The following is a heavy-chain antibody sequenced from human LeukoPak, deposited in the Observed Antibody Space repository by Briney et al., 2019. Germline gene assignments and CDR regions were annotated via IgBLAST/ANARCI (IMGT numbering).Heavy chain of an antibody. Sequence: PGGSLRLSCAASGFTFSSYGMSWVRQAPGKGLEWVSALSGSGSTTYYADSVKGRFTISRDNSKNTLYLQMNSLRAEDTAVYYCARGSHATNYWGQGTLVTVSS. CDR3: ARGSHATNY. CDR2: LSGSGSTT. CDR1: GFTFSSYG. J-gene: IGHJ4*02. V-gene: IGHV3-23*01.